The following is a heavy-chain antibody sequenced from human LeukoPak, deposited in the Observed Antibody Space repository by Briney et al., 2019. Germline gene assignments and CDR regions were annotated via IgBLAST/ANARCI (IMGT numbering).Heavy chain of an antibody. V-gene: IGHV3-74*01. Sequence: PGGSLRLSCAASGFTFSDYYMSWIRQAPGKGLVWVSRISSDGSRISYADSVKGRFTISRDDAKKTLDLQMNSLRAEDTAVYFCARDNGRNGFDIWGQGTMVTVSS. CDR1: GFTFSDYY. CDR3: ARDNGRNGFDI. CDR2: ISSDGSRI. J-gene: IGHJ3*02.